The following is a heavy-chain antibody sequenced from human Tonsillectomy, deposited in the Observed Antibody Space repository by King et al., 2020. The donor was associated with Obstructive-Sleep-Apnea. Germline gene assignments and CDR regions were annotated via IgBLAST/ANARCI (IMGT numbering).Heavy chain of an antibody. CDR1: GFTFSRYG. CDR2: IRFDGSNQ. V-gene: IGHV3-30*02. J-gene: IGHJ4*02. CDR3: AKDEGECGGDCYLFDY. D-gene: IGHD2-21*02. Sequence: VQLVESGGGVVQPGRSLRLSCVASGFTFSRYGMHWVRQAPGKGLEWVAFIRFDGSNQDYADSVKGRFTISRDNSKKTLYLQMNSLGAEDTAVYYCAKDEGECGGDCYLFDYWGQGTLVAVSS.